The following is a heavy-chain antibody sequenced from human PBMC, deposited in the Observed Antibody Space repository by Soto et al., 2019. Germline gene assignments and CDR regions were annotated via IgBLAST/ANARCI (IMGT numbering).Heavy chain of an antibody. CDR1: GFTFSGYY. CDR2: ISTSGSTI. V-gene: IGHV3-11*01. Sequence: QVQLVESGGGLVKPGGSLRLSCAASGFTFSGYYMXXXXXXXXXXXXWVSYISTSGSTIYYADSVKGRFTISRDNAKXXXXXXXXXXXXXXXXXXXXXXXIGXXXXXSCYRMGAFDIWGQGTMVTVSS. CDR3: XXXIGXXXXXSCYRMGAFDI. D-gene: IGHD2-15*01. J-gene: IGHJ3*02.